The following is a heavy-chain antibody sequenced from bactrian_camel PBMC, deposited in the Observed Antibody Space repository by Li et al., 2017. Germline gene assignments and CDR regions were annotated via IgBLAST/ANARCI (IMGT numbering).Heavy chain of an antibody. Sequence: LVESGGGSVQPGESLRLSCAMSGSTYSRYCMAWFRQAPGKERERVLGIDIDGINDYADSVKGRFTISRGNAKNTLYLQLNSLKTEDTAMYYCAKDRGRLDYGLEATSDYWGQGTQVTVS. CDR2: IDIDGIN. CDR3: AKDRGRLDYGLEATSDY. CDR1: GSTYSRYC. V-gene: IGHV3S10*01. D-gene: IGHD5*01. J-gene: IGHJ4*01.